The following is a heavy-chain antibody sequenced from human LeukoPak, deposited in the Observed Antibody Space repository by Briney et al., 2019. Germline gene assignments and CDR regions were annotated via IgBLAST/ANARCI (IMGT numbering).Heavy chain of an antibody. CDR2: ISGSGGST. J-gene: IGHJ4*02. D-gene: IGHD6-6*01. CDR3: AKVGVEYSSSSL. V-gene: IGHV3-23*01. Sequence: GGSLRLSCAASGFTFSSYAMSWVRRAPGKGLEWVSAISGSGGSTYYADSVKGRFTISRDNSKNTLYLQMNSLRAEDTAVYYCAKVGVEYSSSSLWGQGTLVTVSS. CDR1: GFTFSSYA.